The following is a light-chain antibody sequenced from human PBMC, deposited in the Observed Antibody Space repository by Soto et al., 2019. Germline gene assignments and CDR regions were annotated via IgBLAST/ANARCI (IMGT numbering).Light chain of an antibody. Sequence: EIVMTQSPATLSVSPGARATLSCRASQSVSSNLAWYQQKPGQAPRLLIYGASSRATGIPDRFSGSGSGTDFTLTISRLEPEDFAVYYCQQYGSSSLTFGGGTKVDIK. CDR1: QSVSSN. V-gene: IGKV3-20*01. CDR2: GAS. J-gene: IGKJ4*01. CDR3: QQYGSSSLT.